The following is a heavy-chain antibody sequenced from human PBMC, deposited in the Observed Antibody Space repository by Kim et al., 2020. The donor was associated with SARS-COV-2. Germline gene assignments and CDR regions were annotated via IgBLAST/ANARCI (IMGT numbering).Heavy chain of an antibody. Sequence: GGSLRLSCAASGFTFSSYSMNWVRQAPGKGLEWVSSISSSSSYIYYADSVKGRFTISRDNAKNSLYLQMNSLRAEDTAVYYCARGTPGEYYGMDVWGQGTTVTVSS. CDR3: ARGTPGEYYGMDV. D-gene: IGHD1-26*01. V-gene: IGHV3-21*01. CDR1: GFTFSSYS. J-gene: IGHJ6*02. CDR2: ISSSSSYI.